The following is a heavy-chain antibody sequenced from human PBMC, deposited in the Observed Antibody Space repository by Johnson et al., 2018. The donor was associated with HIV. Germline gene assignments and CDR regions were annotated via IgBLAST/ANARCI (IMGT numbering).Heavy chain of an antibody. CDR2: ISYDGSNK. CDR3: ARVRGLIAFDI. CDR1: GFTLSSYA. J-gene: IGHJ3*02. Sequence: QVQLVESGGGVVQPGRSLRLSCAASGFTLSSYAMNWVRQAPGKGLEWVAVISYDGSNKYYADSVKGRFTISRDNSKNTLYLQMNSLRAEDTAVYYCARVRGLIAFDIWGQGTMVTVSS. V-gene: IGHV3-30-3*01. D-gene: IGHD3-22*01.